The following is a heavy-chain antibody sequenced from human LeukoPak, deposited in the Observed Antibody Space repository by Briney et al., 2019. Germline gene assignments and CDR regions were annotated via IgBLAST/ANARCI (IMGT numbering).Heavy chain of an antibody. CDR1: GGSISSGSYY. D-gene: IGHD1-14*01. J-gene: IGHJ4*02. CDR3: ARGSRRAEPHY. V-gene: IGHV4-61*10. CDR2: IYYSGST. Sequence: PSETLSLTCTVSGGSISSGSYYWSWIRQPAGKGLEWIGYIYYSGSTNYNPSLKSRVTISVDTSKNQFSLKLSSVTAADTAVYYCARGSRRAEPHYWGQGTLVTVSS.